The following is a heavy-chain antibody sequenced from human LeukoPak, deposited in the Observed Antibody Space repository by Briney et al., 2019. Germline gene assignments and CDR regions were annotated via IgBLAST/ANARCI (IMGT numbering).Heavy chain of an antibody. Sequence: SETLSLTCTVSGGSVSSGSYYWSWLRQPPGTGLEWIGYIYYSGSTNYNPSLKSRVTISVDTSNNQFSLKLSSVTAADTAVYYCARDRGGYSSYYYGMDVWGKGTTVTVSS. CDR3: ARDRGGYSSYYYGMDV. CDR2: IYYSGST. D-gene: IGHD2-2*02. J-gene: IGHJ6*04. CDR1: GGSVSSGSYY. V-gene: IGHV4-61*01.